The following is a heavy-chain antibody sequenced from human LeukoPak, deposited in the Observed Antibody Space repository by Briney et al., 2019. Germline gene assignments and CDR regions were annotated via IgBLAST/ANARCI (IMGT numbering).Heavy chain of an antibody. CDR1: GGSISSYY. V-gene: IGHV4-59*01. CDR3: ARGGFGVPFDY. CDR2: IYYSGST. Sequence: PSETLSLTCTVSGGSISSYYWSWIRQPPGKGLEWIPYIYYSGSTKYNPSLKSRVTISVDTSKNQFSLKLSSVTAADTAVYYCARGGFGVPFDYWGQGTLVTVSS. J-gene: IGHJ4*02. D-gene: IGHD3-3*01.